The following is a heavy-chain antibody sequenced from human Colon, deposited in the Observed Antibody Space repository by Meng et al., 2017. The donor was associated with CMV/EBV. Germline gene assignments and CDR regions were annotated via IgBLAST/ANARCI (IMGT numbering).Heavy chain of an antibody. CDR1: GFIFTSYT. CDR2: ISSSSSYI. J-gene: IGHJ3*02. CDR3: ARDSIGNGPDAFDI. Sequence: GESLKISCAASGFIFTSYTMNWVRQAPGKGLEWVSSISSSSSYIYYADSVKGRFTISRDNAKNSLYLQMNSLRAEDTAVYYCARDSIGNGPDAFDIWGQGTMVTVSS. D-gene: IGHD1-1*01. V-gene: IGHV3-21*01.